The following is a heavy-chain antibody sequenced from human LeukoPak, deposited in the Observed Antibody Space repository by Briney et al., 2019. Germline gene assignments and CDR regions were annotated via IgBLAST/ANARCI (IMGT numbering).Heavy chain of an antibody. D-gene: IGHD2-2*01. CDR1: GGSISSYY. V-gene: IGHV4-59*01. CDR3: ARSIRGCQLLPRDDAFDI. CDR2: IYYSGST. J-gene: IGHJ3*02. Sequence: SETLSLTCTVSGGSISSYYWSWIRQPPGKGLEWIGYIYYSGSTNYNPSLKSRVTISVDTSKNQFSLKLSSVTAADTAVYYCARSIRGCQLLPRDDAFDIWGQGTMVTVSS.